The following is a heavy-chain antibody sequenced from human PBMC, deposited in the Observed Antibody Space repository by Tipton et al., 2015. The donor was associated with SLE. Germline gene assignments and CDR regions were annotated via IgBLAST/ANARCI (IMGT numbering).Heavy chain of an antibody. CDR3: AGPGVGDYYYGMDV. CDR1: GGSFSGYY. Sequence: TLSLTCAVYGGSFSGYYWSWIRQHPGKGLEWIGYIYYSGSTYYNPSLKSRVTISVDTSKNQFSLKLSSVTAADTAVYYCAGPGVGDYYYGMDVWGQGTTVTVSS. D-gene: IGHD3-16*01. CDR2: IYYSGST. J-gene: IGHJ6*02. V-gene: IGHV4-31*11.